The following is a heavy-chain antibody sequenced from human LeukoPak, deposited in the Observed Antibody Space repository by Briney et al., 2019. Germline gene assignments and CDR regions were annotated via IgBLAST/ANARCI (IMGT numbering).Heavy chain of an antibody. CDR3: AKDYGVTNVVVPAAPTY. CDR2: IRYDGSNK. J-gene: IGHJ4*02. V-gene: IGHV3-30*02. D-gene: IGHD2-2*01. CDR1: GFTFSSYG. Sequence: GGSLRLSCAASGFTFSSYGMHWVRQAPGKGLEWVAFIRYDGSNKYYADSVKGRFTISRDNSKNTLYLQMNSLRAEDTAVYYCAKDYGVTNVVVPAAPTYWGQGTLVTVSS.